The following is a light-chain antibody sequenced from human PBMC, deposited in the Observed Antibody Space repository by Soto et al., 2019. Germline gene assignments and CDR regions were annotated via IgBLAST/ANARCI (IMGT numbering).Light chain of an antibody. CDR3: YSYRGYYTRV. Sequence: SVLPQPASASGSPGHSITIACTGTSSDVGGYNFVSWYQQHPGRAPKLLIYEVSRRPSGVSNRFSGSKSGDTASLTISGLQAEDEADYYCYSYRGYYTRVFGTGTKATVL. CDR2: EVS. J-gene: IGLJ1*01. V-gene: IGLV2-14*01. CDR1: SSDVGGYNF.